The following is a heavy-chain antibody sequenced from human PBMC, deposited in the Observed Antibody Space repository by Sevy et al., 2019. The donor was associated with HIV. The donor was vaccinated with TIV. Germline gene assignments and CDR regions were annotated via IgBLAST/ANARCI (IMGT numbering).Heavy chain of an antibody. Sequence: GGSLRLSCAASGFTFSSYAMHWVRQAPGKGLEWVAVISYDGSNKYYADSVKGRFTISRDNSKNTLYPQMNSLRAEDTAVYYCARPYYGDYGDYSESGPNDAFDIWGQGTMVTVSS. CDR1: GFTFSSYA. J-gene: IGHJ3*02. V-gene: IGHV3-30-3*01. CDR2: ISYDGSNK. CDR3: ARPYYGDYGDYSESGPNDAFDI. D-gene: IGHD4-17*01.